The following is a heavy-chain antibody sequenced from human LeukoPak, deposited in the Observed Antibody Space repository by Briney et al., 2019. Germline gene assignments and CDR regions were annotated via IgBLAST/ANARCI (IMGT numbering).Heavy chain of an antibody. CDR1: GFTFRSYW. J-gene: IGHJ5*02. Sequence: GGSLRLSCAASGFTFRSYWMSWVRQAPGKGLEWVANIKQGGSEKYYVDSVKGRFTISRDNPKNTLYLQMNSLRAKDTAVYYCAKAGGWFGELLQTSADNWFDPWGQGTLVTVSS. CDR2: IKQGGSEK. D-gene: IGHD3-10*01. CDR3: AKAGGWFGELLQTSADNWFDP. V-gene: IGHV3-7*03.